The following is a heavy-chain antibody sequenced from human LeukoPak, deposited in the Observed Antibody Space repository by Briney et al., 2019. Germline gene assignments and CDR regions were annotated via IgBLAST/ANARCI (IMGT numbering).Heavy chain of an antibody. D-gene: IGHD6-25*01. CDR1: GSTFSSYG. J-gene: IGHJ6*03. Sequence: GGSLRLSCAASGSTFSSYGMHWVRQAPGKGLEWVAFIRYDGSNKYYADSVKGRFTISRDNSKNTLYLQMNSLRAEDTAVYYCAKGVEQRYYYYYMDVWGKGTTVTVSS. V-gene: IGHV3-30*02. CDR2: IRYDGSNK. CDR3: AKGVEQRYYYYYMDV.